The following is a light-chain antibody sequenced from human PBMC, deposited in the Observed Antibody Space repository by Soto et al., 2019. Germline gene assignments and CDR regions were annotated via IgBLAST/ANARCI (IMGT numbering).Light chain of an antibody. J-gene: IGKJ4*01. CDR2: AAS. V-gene: IGKV1-6*01. CDR3: LQDHNDPLT. Sequence: AIQMTQSPSSLSASVGDTVTITCRASQGIRNDLGWYQQKPGKAPKLLIYAASSLQSGVPSRFSGSGSGTDFTLTISSLQPEDFSTYYCLQDHNDPLTFGGGTKVEIK. CDR1: QGIRND.